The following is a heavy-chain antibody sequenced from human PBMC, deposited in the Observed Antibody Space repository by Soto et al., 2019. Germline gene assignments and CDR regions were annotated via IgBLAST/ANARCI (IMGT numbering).Heavy chain of an antibody. CDR2: ISSSGSTI. Sequence: EVQLVESGGGLVQPGGSLRLSCAASGFTFSSYEMNWVRQAPGKGLEWVSYISSSGSTIYYADSVKGRFTISRDNAKNSLYLQMNSLRAEDTAVYYCARTITMARFDYWGQGTLVTVSS. V-gene: IGHV3-48*03. J-gene: IGHJ4*02. CDR1: GFTFSSYE. D-gene: IGHD3-10*01. CDR3: ARTITMARFDY.